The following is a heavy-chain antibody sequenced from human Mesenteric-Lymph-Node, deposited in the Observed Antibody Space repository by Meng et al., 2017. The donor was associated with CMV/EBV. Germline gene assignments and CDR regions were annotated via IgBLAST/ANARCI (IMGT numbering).Heavy chain of an antibody. CDR1: GGSISSSRYY. D-gene: IGHD1-26*01. Sequence: GSLRLSCTVSGGSISSSRYYWGWIRQPPGKGLEWIGSIYYSGSTYYNPPLKSRVTISVDTSKNQFSLKLTSVTAADTAVYYCAREVTWELRGHWFDPWGQGTLVTVSS. CDR2: IYYSGST. J-gene: IGHJ5*02. V-gene: IGHV4-39*07. CDR3: AREVTWELRGHWFDP.